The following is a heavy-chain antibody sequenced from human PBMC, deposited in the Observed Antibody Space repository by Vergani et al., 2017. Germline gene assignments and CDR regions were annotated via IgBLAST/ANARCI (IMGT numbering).Heavy chain of an antibody. CDR2: INPNSGGT. CDR1: GYTFTGYY. V-gene: IGHV1-2*02. D-gene: IGHD3-10*01. J-gene: IGHJ5*02. CDR3: ARDHSYYGSGSYPTNWFDP. Sequence: QVQLVQSGAEVKKPGASVKVSCKASGYTFTGYYMHWVRQAPGQGLEWMGWINPNSGGTNYAQKFQGRVTMTRDTSISTAYMELSRLRSDDTVVYYCARDHSYYGSGSYPTNWFDPWGQGTLVTVSS.